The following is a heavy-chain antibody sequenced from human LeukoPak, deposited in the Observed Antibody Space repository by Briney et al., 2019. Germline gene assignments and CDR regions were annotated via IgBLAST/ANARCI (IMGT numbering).Heavy chain of an antibody. J-gene: IGHJ4*02. D-gene: IGHD6-19*01. V-gene: IGHV1-69*05. CDR2: IIPIFGTA. CDR1: GGTFSSYA. CDR3: AREQRIAVAGTLGY. Sequence: ASVKVSCKASGGTFSSYAISWVRQAPGQGLEWMGGIIPIFGTANYAQKFQGRVTITRDTSASTAYMELSSLRSEDTAVYYCAREQRIAVAGTLGYWGQGTLVTVSS.